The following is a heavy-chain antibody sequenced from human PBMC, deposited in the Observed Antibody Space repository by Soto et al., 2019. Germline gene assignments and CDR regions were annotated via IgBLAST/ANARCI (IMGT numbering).Heavy chain of an antibody. CDR1: GYTFTSYG. V-gene: IGHV1-18*01. J-gene: IGHJ6*03. CDR3: ARDHGGIVLIDYYYYYYMDV. Sequence: ASVKVSCKASGYTFTSYGISWVRQAPGQGLEWMGWISAYNGNTNYAQKLQGRVTMTTDTTTSTAYMELRSLRSDDTAVYYCARDHGGIVLIDYYYYYYMDVWGKGTTVTVSS. CDR2: ISAYNGNT. D-gene: IGHD2-8*01.